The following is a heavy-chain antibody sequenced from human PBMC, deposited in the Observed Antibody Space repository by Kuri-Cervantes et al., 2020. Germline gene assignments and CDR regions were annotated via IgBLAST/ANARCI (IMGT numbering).Heavy chain of an antibody. J-gene: IGHJ5*02. V-gene: IGHV3-7*01. Sequence: GESLKISCAASGFTFSSYWMSWVRQAPGKGLEWVAYIKQDGSEKYYVDSVKGRFTISRDNAKNSLYLQMNSLRAEDTAVYYCARAVLGYCSSTSCPNWFDPWGQGTLVTVSS. CDR2: IKQDGSEK. D-gene: IGHD2-2*01. CDR3: ARAVLGYCSSTSCPNWFDP. CDR1: GFTFSSYW.